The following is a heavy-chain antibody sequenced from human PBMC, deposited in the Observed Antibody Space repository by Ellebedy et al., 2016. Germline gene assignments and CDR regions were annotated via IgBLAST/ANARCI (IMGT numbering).Heavy chain of an antibody. CDR3: ARGPYYYDSSGYYYTLDY. V-gene: IGHV1-8*02. Sequence: ASVKVSCKASGGTFSSYAISWVRQVPGQGLEWMGWISAYNGNTNYAQKFQGRVTMTRNTSISTAYMELSSLRSEDTAVYYCARGPYYYDSSGYYYTLDYWGQGTLVTVSS. D-gene: IGHD3-22*01. J-gene: IGHJ4*02. CDR1: GGTFSSYA. CDR2: ISAYNGNT.